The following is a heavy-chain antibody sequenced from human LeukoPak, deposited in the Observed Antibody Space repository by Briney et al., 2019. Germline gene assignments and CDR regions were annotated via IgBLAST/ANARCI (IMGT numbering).Heavy chain of an antibody. CDR2: IYYSGST. D-gene: IGHD6-13*01. CDR3: ARVAGIAAADY. CDR1: GGSISSGDYY. Sequence: TLSLTCAVSGGSISSGDYYWSWIRQPPGKGLEWIGYIYYSGSTYYNPSLKSRVTISVDTSKNQFSLKLSSVTAADTAVYYCARVAGIAAADYWGQGTLVTVSS. J-gene: IGHJ4*02. V-gene: IGHV4-30-4*01.